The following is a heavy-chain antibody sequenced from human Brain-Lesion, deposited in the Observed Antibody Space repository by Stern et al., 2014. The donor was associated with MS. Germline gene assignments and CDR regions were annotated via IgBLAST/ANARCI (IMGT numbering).Heavy chain of an antibody. D-gene: IGHD6-13*01. CDR2: SDHSGST. Sequence: QVQLQESGPGLVKPSGTLSLTCAVSGGSISSSNWWSWVRQSPGKGLEWIGESDHSGSTTYNPSLKRRVTVSADKSKNRFSLNLRSVTAADTAVYFCARFPASRPHVFDSWGQGTLVTVSS. J-gene: IGHJ4*02. CDR3: ARFPASRPHVFDS. CDR1: GGSISSSNW. V-gene: IGHV4-4*02.